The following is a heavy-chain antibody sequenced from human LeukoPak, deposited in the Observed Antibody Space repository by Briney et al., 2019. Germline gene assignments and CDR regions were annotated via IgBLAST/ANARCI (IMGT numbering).Heavy chain of an antibody. V-gene: IGHV3-23*01. CDR2: ISGSGGST. CDR3: ANILLYRGAFDI. D-gene: IGHD2-2*02. Sequence: GGSLRLSCAASGFTFSSYAMSWVRQAPGKGLEWVSAISGSGGSTYYADSVKGRFTISRDNSKNTLYLQMNSLRAEDTAVYYCANILLYRGAFDIWGQGTMVTVSS. CDR1: GFTFSSYA. J-gene: IGHJ3*02.